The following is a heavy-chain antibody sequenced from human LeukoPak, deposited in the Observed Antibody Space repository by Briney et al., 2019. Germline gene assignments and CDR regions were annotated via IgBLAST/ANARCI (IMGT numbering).Heavy chain of an antibody. CDR2: LRYDGSTK. V-gene: IGHV3-30*02. D-gene: IGHD1-14*01. J-gene: IGHJ4*02. CDR1: GFIFSSFG. CDR3: VKDNPLDY. Sequence: PGGSLRLSCEASGFIFSSFGMYWVRQAPGKGLEWVAYLRYDGSTKHYADPVKGRFTISRDNSKNTLYLHINSLRAEDTAVYYCVKDNPLDYWGQGTLVIVSS.